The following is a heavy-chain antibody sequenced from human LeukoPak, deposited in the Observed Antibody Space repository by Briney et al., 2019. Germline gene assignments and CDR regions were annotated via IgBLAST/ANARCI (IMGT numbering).Heavy chain of an antibody. Sequence: PGGSLRLTCAVSGFSVSGYWMTWARQAPGKGLEWVANRKQDGSEKNYVDSVKGRFTISRDNAENSLFLQMNSLRVEDTAVYYCAREWQGGIAAAGTRIEGDYWGQGTLVAVSS. J-gene: IGHJ4*02. V-gene: IGHV3-7*01. CDR3: AREWQGGIAAAGTRIEGDY. D-gene: IGHD6-13*01. CDR2: RKQDGSEK. CDR1: GFSVSGYW.